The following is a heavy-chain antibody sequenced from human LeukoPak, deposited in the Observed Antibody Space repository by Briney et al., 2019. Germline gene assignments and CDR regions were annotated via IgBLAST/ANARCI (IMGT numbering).Heavy chain of an antibody. CDR3: VRDDGHSYQYASRTYYYDAFDI. CDR2: INRDESDK. CDR1: GFTLSNYW. J-gene: IGHJ3*02. D-gene: IGHD3-10*01. V-gene: IGHV3-7*01. Sequence: GGSLRLSCAASGFTLSNYWMTWVRQAPGKGLEWVANINRDESDKHYGDSVEGRFTIARDNAKNSLYLQMNSLRAEDTAVYYCVRDDGHSYQYASRTYYYDAFDIWGQGTVVTVPS.